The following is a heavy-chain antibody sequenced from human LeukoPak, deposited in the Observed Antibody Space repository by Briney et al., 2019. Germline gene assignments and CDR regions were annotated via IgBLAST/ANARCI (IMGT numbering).Heavy chain of an antibody. CDR3: AIHEYRKGHCYFDC. D-gene: IGHD4-11*01. CDR1: VGFISSKY. J-gene: IGHJ4*02. CDR2: IYYSGST. Sequence: KPSETLSLTCAVSVGFISSKYWSWFRQPPGKGLEWIGYIYYSGSTNYNPSLKSRVTISVDTSKNQFSLRLSSVTAADTTVYYCAIHEYRKGHCYFDCGGQGTLVTVSS. V-gene: IGHV4-59*08.